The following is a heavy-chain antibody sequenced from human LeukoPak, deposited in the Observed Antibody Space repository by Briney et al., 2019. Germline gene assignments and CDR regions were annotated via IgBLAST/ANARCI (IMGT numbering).Heavy chain of an antibody. V-gene: IGHV1-46*01. CDR2: INPSGSGT. CDR1: GGTFSSYA. Sequence: GSSVKVSCKASGGTFSSYAISWVRQAPGQGLEWMGIINPSGSGTRNTQKFQGRVTMTRDTSTSTVYMELSSLRSEDTAVYYCAKDSGSYSADYWGQGTLVTVSS. J-gene: IGHJ4*02. D-gene: IGHD1-26*01. CDR3: AKDSGSYSADY.